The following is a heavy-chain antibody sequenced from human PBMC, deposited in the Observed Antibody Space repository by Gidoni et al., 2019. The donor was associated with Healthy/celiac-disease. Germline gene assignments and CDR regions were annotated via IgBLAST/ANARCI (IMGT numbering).Heavy chain of an antibody. CDR3: ARLARGVGASYYYYYMDV. V-gene: IGHV1-18*01. Sequence: QVQLVQSGAAVKKPGASVKVSCKASGYTFTSYGISWVRQAPGQGLEWMGWISAYNGNTNYAQKLQGRVTMTTDTSTSTAYMELRSLRSDDTAVYYCARLARGVGASYYYYYMDVWGKGTTVTVSS. CDR2: ISAYNGNT. D-gene: IGHD1-26*01. J-gene: IGHJ6*03. CDR1: GYTFTSYG.